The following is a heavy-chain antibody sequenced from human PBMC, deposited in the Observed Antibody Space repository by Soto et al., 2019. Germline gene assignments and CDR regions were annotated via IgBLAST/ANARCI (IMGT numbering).Heavy chain of an antibody. D-gene: IGHD3-9*01. CDR3: TTDGSRNPMTLRYFDWLPPLVGYYYGMDV. CDR2: IKSKTDGGTT. Sequence: GGSLRLSCAASGFTFSNAWMSWVRQAPGKGLEWVGRIKSKTDGGTTDYAAPVKGRFTISRDDSKNTLYLQMNSLKTEDTAVYYGTTDGSRNPMTLRYFDWLPPLVGYYYGMDVWGQGTTVTVS. V-gene: IGHV3-15*01. J-gene: IGHJ6*02. CDR1: GFTFSNAW.